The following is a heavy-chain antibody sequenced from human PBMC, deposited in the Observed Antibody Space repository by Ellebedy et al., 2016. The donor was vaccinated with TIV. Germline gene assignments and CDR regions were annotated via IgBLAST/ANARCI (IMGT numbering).Heavy chain of an antibody. Sequence: AASVKVSCKASGYTFTGYYMHWVRQAPGQGLEWMGWINPNSCGTNYAQEFQGRVTMTRDTSSSTAYMEVSRLTSDDTAVYYCARGGIAVAGVAFDYWGQGTLVTVSS. CDR2: INPNSCGT. CDR1: GYTFTGYY. CDR3: ARGGIAVAGVAFDY. J-gene: IGHJ4*02. V-gene: IGHV1-2*02. D-gene: IGHD6-19*01.